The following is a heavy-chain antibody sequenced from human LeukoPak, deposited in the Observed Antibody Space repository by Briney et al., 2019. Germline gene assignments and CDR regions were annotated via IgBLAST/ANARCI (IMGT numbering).Heavy chain of an antibody. CDR3: ARGSIAAAGSFDY. J-gene: IGHJ4*02. Sequence: ASVKVSCKASGYTFTSYDINWVRQATGQGLEWMGWMNPNSGNTGYAQKFQGRVTMTRNTSMSTAYMELSSLRSEDTAVYYCARGSIAAAGSFDYWGQGTLVTVSS. V-gene: IGHV1-8*01. CDR1: GYTFTSYD. CDR2: MNPNSGNT. D-gene: IGHD6-13*01.